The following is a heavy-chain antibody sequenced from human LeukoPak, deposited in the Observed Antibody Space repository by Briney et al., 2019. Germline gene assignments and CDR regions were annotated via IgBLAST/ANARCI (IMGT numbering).Heavy chain of an antibody. Sequence: ASVKVSCKASGYTFTGYFMHWVRQAPGQGLEWMGWINPNSSGTNYAQKFQGRVTMTRDTSISTAYMELSRLRSDDTAVYYCARQAYSSNLGWFDPWGQGTLVTVSS. V-gene: IGHV1-2*02. CDR3: ARQAYSSNLGWFDP. CDR1: GYTFTGYF. D-gene: IGHD6-13*01. J-gene: IGHJ5*02. CDR2: INPNSSGT.